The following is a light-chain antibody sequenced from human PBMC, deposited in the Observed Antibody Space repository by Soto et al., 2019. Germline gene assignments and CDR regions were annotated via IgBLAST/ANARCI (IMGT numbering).Light chain of an antibody. CDR3: QQYNTYWT. Sequence: DIQMTQSPSILSASVGDRVTITCRASQSIGSWLAWYQQKPGEAPNLLIYKASTLQSGVPSRFSGSGSGTQFTHTIAGLQPDDFVTYYCQQYNTYWTVGQGTRVEIK. J-gene: IGKJ1*01. V-gene: IGKV1-5*03. CDR2: KAS. CDR1: QSIGSW.